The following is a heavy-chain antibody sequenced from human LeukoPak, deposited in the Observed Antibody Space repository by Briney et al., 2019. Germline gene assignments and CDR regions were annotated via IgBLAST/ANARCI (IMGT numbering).Heavy chain of an antibody. V-gene: IGHV3-33*01. CDR1: GFTFSSYG. CDR3: AAAGEFYNWFDP. J-gene: IGHJ5*02. Sequence: GGSLRLSCAASGFTFSSYGMHWVRQAPGKGLEWVAVIWYDGSNKYYADSVKGRFTISRDNSKNTLYLQMNSLRAEDTAVYYCAAAGEFYNWFDPWGQGTLVTVSS. D-gene: IGHD6-13*01. CDR2: IWYDGSNK.